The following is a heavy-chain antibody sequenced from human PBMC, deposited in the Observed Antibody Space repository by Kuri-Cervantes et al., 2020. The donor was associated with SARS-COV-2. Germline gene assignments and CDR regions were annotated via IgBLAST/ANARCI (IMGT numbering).Heavy chain of an antibody. CDR2: INHSGST. D-gene: IGHD3-10*01. CDR1: GGSFSGYY. V-gene: IGHV4-34*01. J-gene: IGHJ4*02. Sequence: SETLSLTCAVYGGSFSGYYWSWIRQPPGKGLEWIGEINHSGSTNYNPSLKSRVTISVDTSKNQFSLKLSSVTAADTAVYYCERVGDYYGSGSVDYWGQGTLVTVSS. CDR3: ERVGDYYGSGSVDY.